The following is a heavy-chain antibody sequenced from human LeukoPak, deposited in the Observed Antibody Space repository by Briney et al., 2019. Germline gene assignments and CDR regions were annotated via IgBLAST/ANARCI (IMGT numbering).Heavy chain of an antibody. CDR2: IIPILGIA. CDR1: GGTFSSYA. V-gene: IGHV1-69*04. CDR3: TGGGDFSSFDY. Sequence: ASVTVSCKASGGTFSSYAISWVRQAPGQGREWMGRIIPILGIANYAQKFQGRVTITADKSTSTTYMELSSLRSEDTAVYYCTGGGDFSSFDYWGQGTLVTVSS. D-gene: IGHD2-21*02. J-gene: IGHJ4*02.